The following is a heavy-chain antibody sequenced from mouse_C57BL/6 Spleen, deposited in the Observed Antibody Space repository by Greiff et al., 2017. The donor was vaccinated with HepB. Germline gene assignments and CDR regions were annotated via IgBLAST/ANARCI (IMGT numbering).Heavy chain of an antibody. CDR1: GFNIKDDY. D-gene: IGHD1-1*01. Sequence: EVKLVESGAELVRPGASVKLSCTASGFNIKDDYMHWVKQRPEQGLEWIGWIDPENGDTEYASKFQGKATITADTSSNTAYLQLSSLTSEDTAVYYCTTGDYYGSSGGYWGQGTTLTVSS. CDR2: IDPENGDT. V-gene: IGHV14-4*01. CDR3: TTGDYYGSSGGY. J-gene: IGHJ2*01.